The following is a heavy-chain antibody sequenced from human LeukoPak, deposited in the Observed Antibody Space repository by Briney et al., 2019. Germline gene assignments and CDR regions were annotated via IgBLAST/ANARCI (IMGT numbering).Heavy chain of an antibody. CDR2: ISAYNGNT. CDR1: GYTFTSYG. D-gene: IGHD3-10*01. J-gene: IGHJ3*02. CDR3: ARDRRLWFEELGLAFDI. V-gene: IGHV1-18*01. Sequence: ASVKVSCKASGYTFTSYGISWVRQAPGQGLEWMGWISAYNGNTNYAQKLQGRVTMTTDTSTSTAYMELRSLRSDDTAVYYCARDRRLWFEELGLAFDIWGQGTMVTVSS.